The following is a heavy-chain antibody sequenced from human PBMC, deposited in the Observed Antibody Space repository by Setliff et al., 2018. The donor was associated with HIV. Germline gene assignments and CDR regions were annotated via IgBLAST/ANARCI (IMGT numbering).Heavy chain of an antibody. CDR2: IYDSGST. J-gene: IGHJ3*02. CDR3: ARHYGGNLDAFDI. Sequence: SETLSLTCSVSGGSISSDYWSWIRQPPGKGMEWSGFIYDSGSTNYNPSLKSRVTISVDTSKNHFSLKLSSVTAADTAVYYCARHYGGNLDAFDIWGLGTMVPVSS. CDR1: GGSISSDY. D-gene: IGHD4-17*01. V-gene: IGHV4-59*08.